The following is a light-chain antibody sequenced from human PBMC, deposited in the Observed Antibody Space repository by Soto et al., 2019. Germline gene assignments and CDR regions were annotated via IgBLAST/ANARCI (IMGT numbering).Light chain of an antibody. CDR2: SNN. J-gene: IGLJ2*01. CDR3: AAWDDSLDGRVV. Sequence: SVLTQPPSASGTPGQRVTISCSGSSSNIGSNTVSWYQQLPGTAPKLLIYSNNVRPSGVPDRFSGSISGTSASLAIGGLQSEDEADYYCAAWDDSLDGRVVFGGGTKLTVL. V-gene: IGLV1-44*01. CDR1: SSNIGSNT.